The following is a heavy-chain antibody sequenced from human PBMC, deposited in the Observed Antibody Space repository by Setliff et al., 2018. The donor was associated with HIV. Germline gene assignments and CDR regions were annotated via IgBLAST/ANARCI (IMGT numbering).Heavy chain of an antibody. CDR1: GYSISSGYY. CDR2: IYHRGST. CDR3: ARGRGNDYVWGSYRYFDY. D-gene: IGHD3-16*02. V-gene: IGHV4-38-2*01. Sequence: PSETLSLTCAVSGYSISSGYYWGWIRQPPGKGLEWIGSIYHRGSTYYNPSLKSRVTISVDTSKNQFSLKLSSVTAADTAVYYCARGRGNDYVWGSYRYFDYWGQGTLVTVSS. J-gene: IGHJ4*02.